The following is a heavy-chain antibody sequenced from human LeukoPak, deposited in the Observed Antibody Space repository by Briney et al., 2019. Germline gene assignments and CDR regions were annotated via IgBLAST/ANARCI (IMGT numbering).Heavy chain of an antibody. V-gene: IGHV4-34*01. J-gene: IGHJ5*02. Sequence: SETLSLTCAVYGGSFSGYYWSWIRQPPGKGLEWIGEINHSGSTNNNPSLKSRVTISVDTSKNQFSLKLSSVTAADTAVYYCARETSVHCSGGSCYSPDPWGQGTLVTVSS. CDR3: ARETSVHCSGGSCYSPDP. CDR2: INHSGST. D-gene: IGHD2-15*01. CDR1: GGSFSGYY.